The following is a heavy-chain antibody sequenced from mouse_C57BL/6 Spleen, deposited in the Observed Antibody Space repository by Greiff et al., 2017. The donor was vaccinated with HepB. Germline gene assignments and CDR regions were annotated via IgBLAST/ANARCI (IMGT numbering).Heavy chain of an antibody. CDR1: GFTFSSYA. Sequence: DVKLQESGGGLVKPGGSLKLSCAASGFTFSSYAMSWVRQTPEKRLEWVATISDGGSYTYYPDNVKGRFTISRDNAKNNLYLQMSHLKSEDTAMYYCAREDDWYFDVWGTGTTVTVSS. J-gene: IGHJ1*03. CDR3: AREDDWYFDV. D-gene: IGHD2-3*01. V-gene: IGHV5-4*01. CDR2: ISDGGSYT.